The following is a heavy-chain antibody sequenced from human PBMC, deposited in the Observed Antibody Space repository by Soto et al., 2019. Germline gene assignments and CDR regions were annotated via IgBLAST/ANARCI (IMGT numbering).Heavy chain of an antibody. V-gene: IGHV3-23*01. CDR1: GFTFSSYA. CDR2: ISGSGGST. CDR3: AKDLMVQKPYYYYYMDV. J-gene: IGHJ6*03. D-gene: IGHD3-10*01. Sequence: EVQLLESEGGLVQPGGSLRLSCAASGFTFSSYAMSWVRQAPGKGLEWVSAISGSGGSTYYADSVKGRFTISRDNSKNTLYLQMNSLRAEDPAVYYCAKDLMVQKPYYYYYMDVWGKGTTVTVSS.